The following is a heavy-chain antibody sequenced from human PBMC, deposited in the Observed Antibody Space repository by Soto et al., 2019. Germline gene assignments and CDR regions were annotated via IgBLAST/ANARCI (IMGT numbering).Heavy chain of an antibody. Sequence: GGSLRLSCAASGFTFSSYSMNWVRQAPGKGLEWVSSISSSSSYIYYADSVKGRFTISRDNAKNSLYLQMNSLRAEDTAVYYCARGSPPKGNYFDYWGQGTLVTVSS. D-gene: IGHD3-10*01. CDR1: GFTFSSYS. CDR2: ISSSSSYI. J-gene: IGHJ4*02. CDR3: ARGSPPKGNYFDY. V-gene: IGHV3-21*01.